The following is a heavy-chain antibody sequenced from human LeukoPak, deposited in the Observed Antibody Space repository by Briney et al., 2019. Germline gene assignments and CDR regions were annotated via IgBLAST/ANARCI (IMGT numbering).Heavy chain of an antibody. CDR2: IKQDGSEK. V-gene: IGHV3-7*01. CDR3: ARDAHNDFWSGSESNFDY. J-gene: IGHJ4*02. CDR1: GFTFSSYW. Sequence: GGSLRLSCAASGFTFSSYWMSWVRQAPGKGLEWVANIKQDGSEKYYVDSVKGRFTISRDSAKNSLYLQMNSLRAEDTAVYYCARDAHNDFWSGSESNFDYWGQGTLVTVSS. D-gene: IGHD3-3*01.